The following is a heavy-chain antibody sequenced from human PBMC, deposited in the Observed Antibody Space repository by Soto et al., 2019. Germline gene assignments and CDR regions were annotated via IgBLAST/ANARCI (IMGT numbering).Heavy chain of an antibody. D-gene: IGHD3-3*01. CDR1: GFTFSSYG. J-gene: IGHJ4*02. V-gene: IGHV3-33*01. Sequence: GGSLRLSCAASGFTFSSYGMHWVRQAPGKGLEWVAVIWYDGSNKYYADSVKGRFTISRDNSKNTLYLQMNSLRAEDTAVYYCARDHYDSLLWGGLDYWGQGTLVTVSS. CDR2: IWYDGSNK. CDR3: ARDHYDSLLWGGLDY.